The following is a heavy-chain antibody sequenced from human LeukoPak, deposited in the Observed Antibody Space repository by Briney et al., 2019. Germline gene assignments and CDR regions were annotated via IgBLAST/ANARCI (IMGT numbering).Heavy chain of an antibody. Sequence: QAGGSLRLSCAASGFTFSNYSMNWVRQSPGKGLDWVSLISWDGGSTYYADSVKGRFTISRDNNKNSLYLQMNSLRAEDTALYYCAKGPVRGSYRYRYFDYWGQGTLVTVSS. D-gene: IGHD3-16*02. CDR2: ISWDGGST. V-gene: IGHV3-43D*03. CDR1: GFTFSNYS. J-gene: IGHJ4*02. CDR3: AKGPVRGSYRYRYFDY.